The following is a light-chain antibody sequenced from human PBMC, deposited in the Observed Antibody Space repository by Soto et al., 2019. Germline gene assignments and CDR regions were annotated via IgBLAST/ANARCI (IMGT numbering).Light chain of an antibody. Sequence: QSALTQPASVSGSPGQSITISCTGTSSDVGGYNYVSWYQQHPGKAPKLILYAVSDRPSGVSHRFSGSKSGNTASLTISGLQAEDEADYYCSSYTSSSTPYVFGTGTKLTVL. CDR1: SSDVGGYNY. V-gene: IGLV2-14*01. J-gene: IGLJ1*01. CDR3: SSYTSSSTPYV. CDR2: AVS.